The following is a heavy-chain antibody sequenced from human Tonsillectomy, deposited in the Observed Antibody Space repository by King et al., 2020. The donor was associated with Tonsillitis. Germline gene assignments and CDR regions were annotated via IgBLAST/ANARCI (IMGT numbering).Heavy chain of an antibody. Sequence: VQLVESGGGVVQPVRSLRLSCAASGFTFSSYGMHWVRQAPGKGLEWVAVISYDGSNKYYADSVKGRFTISRDNSKNTLYLQMNSLRPEDTAVYYCAKDHSSGWYSGYDYWGQGTLVTVSS. D-gene: IGHD6-19*01. CDR3: AKDHSSGWYSGYDY. CDR2: ISYDGSNK. CDR1: GFTFSSYG. J-gene: IGHJ4*02. V-gene: IGHV3-30*18.